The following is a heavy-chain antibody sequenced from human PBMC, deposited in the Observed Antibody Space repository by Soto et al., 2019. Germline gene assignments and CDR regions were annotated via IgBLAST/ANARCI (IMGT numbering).Heavy chain of an antibody. CDR2: ISGSGGST. CDR1: GFTFSSYA. D-gene: IGHD3-22*01. CDR3: AKDQYYDSTGYYSKSFFDY. V-gene: IGHV3-23*01. Sequence: EVQLLESGGGLVQPGGSLRLSCAASGFTFSSYAMSWVRQAPGKGLEWVSAISGSGGSTYYADSVKGRFTFSRDNSKNTLYLFMYSLSAEDTAVYYSAKDQYYDSTGYYSKSFFDYWGQGTLVSVSS. J-gene: IGHJ4*02.